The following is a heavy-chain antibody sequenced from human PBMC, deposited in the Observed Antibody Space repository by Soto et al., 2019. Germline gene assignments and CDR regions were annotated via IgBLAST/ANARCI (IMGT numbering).Heavy chain of an antibody. CDR3: AKDAPGSGWLSDY. J-gene: IGHJ4*02. V-gene: IGHV3-23*01. Sequence: GGSLRLSCAASGFPFSIYAMSWVRQAPGKGLEWVSTIGGSGGGTSYADFVRGRFTISRDNSKNTLHLQMNSLRAEDTAVYYCAKDAPGSGWLSDYWGQGTLVTVSS. CDR1: GFPFSIYA. CDR2: IGGSGGGT. D-gene: IGHD3-22*01.